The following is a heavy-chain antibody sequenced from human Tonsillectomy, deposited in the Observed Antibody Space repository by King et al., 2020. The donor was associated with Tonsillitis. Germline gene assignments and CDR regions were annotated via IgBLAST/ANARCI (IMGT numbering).Heavy chain of an antibody. V-gene: IGHV4-59*01. Sequence: QLQESGPGLVKPSETLSLTCTVSGGSISSYYWSWLRQPPGKGLAWIGYIYYSGSTNYNPSLKSRVTISVDTSKNQFSLKLSSVTAADTAVYYCARDRSSSSWGNDAFDIWGQGTMVTVSS. CDR1: GGSISSYY. J-gene: IGHJ3*02. D-gene: IGHD6-13*01. CDR2: IYYSGST. CDR3: ARDRSSSSWGNDAFDI.